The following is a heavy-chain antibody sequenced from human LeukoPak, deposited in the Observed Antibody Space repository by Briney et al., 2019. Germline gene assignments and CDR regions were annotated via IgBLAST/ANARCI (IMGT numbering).Heavy chain of an antibody. V-gene: IGHV4-59*12. CDR2: IYDSGST. Sequence: SETLSLTCTVSGDSISSYYWSWIRQPPGKGLESIGYIYDSGSTNYNPSLKSRVTISLDTSKNHFSLRLSSVTAADTAVYYCARVVGFGEWVDYWGQGTLVTVSS. J-gene: IGHJ4*02. CDR1: GDSISSYY. D-gene: IGHD3-10*01. CDR3: ARVVGFGEWVDY.